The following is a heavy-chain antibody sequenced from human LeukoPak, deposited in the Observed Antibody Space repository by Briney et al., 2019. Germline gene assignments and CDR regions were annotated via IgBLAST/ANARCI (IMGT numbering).Heavy chain of an antibody. V-gene: IGHV3-23*01. Sequence: GGSLRLSCAASGFTFSSYGMSWVRQAPGKGLEWVSAISGSGGSTYYADSVKGRFTISRDNAKNSLYLQMNSLRAEDTAVYYCARDHYDILTGYYRPFDYWGQGTLVTVSS. J-gene: IGHJ4*02. D-gene: IGHD3-9*01. CDR2: ISGSGGST. CDR1: GFTFSSYG. CDR3: ARDHYDILTGYYRPFDY.